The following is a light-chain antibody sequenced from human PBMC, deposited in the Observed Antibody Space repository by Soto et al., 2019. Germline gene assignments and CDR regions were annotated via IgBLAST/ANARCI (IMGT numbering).Light chain of an antibody. CDR3: QQYNNRLT. V-gene: IGKV3-15*01. CDR1: QSVSTN. CDR2: GAS. Sequence: VMTQSPATLSVSPGERATLSCRASQSVSTNLAWYQQKPGQAPRLLIYGASTRATGIPGRFSGSGAGTEFTLTISSLQSEDFAVYYCQQYNNRLTFGGGTKVEIK. J-gene: IGKJ4*01.